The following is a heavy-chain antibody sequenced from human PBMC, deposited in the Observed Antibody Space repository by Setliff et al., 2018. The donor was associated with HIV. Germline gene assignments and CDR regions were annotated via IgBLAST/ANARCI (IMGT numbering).Heavy chain of an antibody. CDR2: IWHDGSDK. J-gene: IGHJ3*01. CDR3: AKGAKDYFHRTDYYRPDAFEL. V-gene: IGHV3-33*03. D-gene: IGHD3-22*01. Sequence: PGGSLRLSCAASGFTFSSYGMHWVRQAPGKGLDWVATIWHDGSDKYYEDSRKGRFTISRDNSNDTLFLQIDSLRAEDTAVYYCAKGAKDYFHRTDYYRPDAFELWGQGTMVTVSS. CDR1: GFTFSSYG.